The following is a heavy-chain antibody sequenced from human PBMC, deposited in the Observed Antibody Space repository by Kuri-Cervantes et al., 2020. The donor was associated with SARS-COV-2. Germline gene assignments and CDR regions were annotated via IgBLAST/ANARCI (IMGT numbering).Heavy chain of an antibody. CDR2: ISAYNGNT. CDR1: GYTFTSYG. CDR3: ARDFWSGYYMSYYFDY. Sequence: ASVKVSCKASGYTFTSYGISWVRQAPGQGLEWMGWISAYNGNTNYAQKLQGRVTMTTDTSTSTAYMELRSLRSDDTAVYYCARDFWSGYYMSYYFDYWGQGTLVTASS. J-gene: IGHJ4*02. V-gene: IGHV1-18*01. D-gene: IGHD3-3*01.